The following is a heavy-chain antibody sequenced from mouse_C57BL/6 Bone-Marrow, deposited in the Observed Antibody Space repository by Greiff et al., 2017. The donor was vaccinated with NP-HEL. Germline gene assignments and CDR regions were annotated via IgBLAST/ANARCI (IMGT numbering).Heavy chain of an antibody. D-gene: IGHD3-1*01. CDR2: INPGSGGT. CDR1: GYAFTNYL. Sequence: QVQLQQSGAELVRPGTSVKVSCTASGYAFTNYLIEWVKQRPGQGLEWIGVINPGSGGTNYNEKFKGKATLTADKSSSTAYMQLSSLTSEDSAVYFCARKKGYGYFDYWGQGTTLTVSS. V-gene: IGHV1-54*01. CDR3: ARKKGYGYFDY. J-gene: IGHJ2*01.